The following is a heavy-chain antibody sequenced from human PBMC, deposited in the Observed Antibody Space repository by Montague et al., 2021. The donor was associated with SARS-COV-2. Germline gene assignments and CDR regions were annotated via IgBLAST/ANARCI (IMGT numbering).Heavy chain of an antibody. J-gene: IGHJ4*02. D-gene: IGHD3-22*01. CDR3: ARGSHYYDSSGYYSDY. Sequence: SETLSLTCTVSGGSISSYYWSWIRQPPGKGLEWIGYIYYSGSTNXNPSLKSRVTISVDTSKNQFSLKLSSVTAADTAVYYCARGSHYYDSSGYYSDYWGQGTLVTVSS. CDR1: GGSISSYY. V-gene: IGHV4-59*01. CDR2: IYYSGST.